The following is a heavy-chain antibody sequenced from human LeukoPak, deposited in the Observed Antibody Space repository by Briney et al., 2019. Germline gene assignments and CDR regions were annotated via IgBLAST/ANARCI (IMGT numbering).Heavy chain of an antibody. CDR2: IYTSGST. D-gene: IGHD3-22*01. V-gene: IGHV4-61*02. J-gene: IGHJ4*02. CDR3: ARDYYDSSDFGY. CDR1: GGSIRSSSHY. Sequence: SETLSLTCTVSGGSIRSSSHYWGWIRQPAGKGLEWIGRIYTSGSTNYNPSLKSRVTMSVDTSKNQFSLKLSSVTAADTAVYYCARDYYDSSDFGYWGQGTLATVSS.